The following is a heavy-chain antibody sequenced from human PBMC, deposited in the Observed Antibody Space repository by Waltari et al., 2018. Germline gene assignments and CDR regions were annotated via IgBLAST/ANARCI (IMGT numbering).Heavy chain of an antibody. CDR1: GGSISSYY. CDR3: AREYGYYDSSGYYPPPYGMDV. V-gene: IGHV4-59*01. Sequence: QVQLQESGPGLVKPSETLSLTCTVSGGSISSYYWSWIRQPPGKGLEWIGYIHYSGSTNYNPSRRSRVTISVDTSQNQFSLKLSSVTAADTAVYYCAREYGYYDSSGYYPPPYGMDVWGQGTTVTVSS. CDR2: IHYSGST. J-gene: IGHJ6*02. D-gene: IGHD3-22*01.